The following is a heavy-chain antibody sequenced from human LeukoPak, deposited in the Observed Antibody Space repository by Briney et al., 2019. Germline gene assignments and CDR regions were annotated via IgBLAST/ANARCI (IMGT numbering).Heavy chain of an antibody. CDR2: IYYSGST. V-gene: IGHV4-39*01. Sequence: GLXXIGSIYYSGSTYYNPSLKSRVTISVDTSKNQFSLKLSSVTAADTAVYYCARPPIGEIQYYFDYWGQGTLVTVSS. J-gene: IGHJ4*02. D-gene: IGHD4-17*01. CDR3: ARPPIGEIQYYFDY.